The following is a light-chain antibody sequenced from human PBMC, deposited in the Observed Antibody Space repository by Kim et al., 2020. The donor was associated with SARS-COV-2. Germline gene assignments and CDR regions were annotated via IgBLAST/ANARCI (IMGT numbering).Light chain of an antibody. J-gene: IGKJ1*01. CDR2: GAS. CDR3: QQYTNWPWT. V-gene: IGKV3-15*01. CDR1: QRVSSN. Sequence: EIVMTQSPATLSVSPGERATLSCRASQRVSSNLAWYQQKPGQAPRLLIYGASTGATGIPARFSGSGSGTEFTLTISSLQSEDFAVYYCQQYTNWPWTFGQGTKVDIK.